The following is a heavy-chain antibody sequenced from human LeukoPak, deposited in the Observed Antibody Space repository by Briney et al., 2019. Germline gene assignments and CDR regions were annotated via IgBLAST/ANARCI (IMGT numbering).Heavy chain of an antibody. V-gene: IGHV3-23*01. CDR3: ARDWPSEWQQLPDYDAVDI. CDR1: GFTFSSYA. D-gene: IGHD6-13*01. Sequence: GGSLRLSCAASGFTFSSYAMSWVRQPPGKGLEWVSSISGSSGSTYDADSVKGRFTISRDNSKNTLDLQMNSLRADDTAVYYCARDWPSEWQQLPDYDAVDIWGQGTMVTVSS. J-gene: IGHJ3*02. CDR2: ISGSSGST.